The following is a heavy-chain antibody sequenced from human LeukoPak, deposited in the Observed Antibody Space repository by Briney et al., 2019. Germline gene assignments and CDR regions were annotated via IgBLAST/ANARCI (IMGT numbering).Heavy chain of an antibody. Sequence: GGSLRLSCAASGFTFSSYWMHWVRQAPGKGLVWVSRINSDGSSTSYADSVKGRFTISRDNAKNTLYLQMNSLRAEDTAVYYCAREEMATIIDYWGQGTLVTVSS. V-gene: IGHV3-74*01. D-gene: IGHD5-24*01. CDR2: INSDGSST. CDR1: GFTFSSYW. J-gene: IGHJ4*02. CDR3: AREEMATIIDY.